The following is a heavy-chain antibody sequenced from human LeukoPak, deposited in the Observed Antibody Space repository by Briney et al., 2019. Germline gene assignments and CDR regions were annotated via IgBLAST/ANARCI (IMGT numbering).Heavy chain of an antibody. V-gene: IGHV1-69*01. Sequence: SVKVSCKASGGTFSSYAISWVRQAPGQGLEWMGGIIPVFGTANYAQKFQGRVTITADESTSTAYMELSSLRSEDTAVYYCARGSDSDTAMVGWGQGTLVTVSS. J-gene: IGHJ4*02. D-gene: IGHD5-18*01. CDR2: IIPVFGTA. CDR3: ARGSDSDTAMVG. CDR1: GGTFSSYA.